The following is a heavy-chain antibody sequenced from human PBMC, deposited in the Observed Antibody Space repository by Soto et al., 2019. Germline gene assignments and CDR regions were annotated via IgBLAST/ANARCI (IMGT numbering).Heavy chain of an antibody. J-gene: IGHJ6*02. CDR1: GGPVSNYY. CDR2: IYSDGAT. V-gene: IGHV4-4*07. D-gene: IGHD2-2*01. Sequence: SETLSLTCNVSGGPVSNYYWSWVRQPAGKGLEWVGRIYSDGATNYSPSLKSRVFMSLDMSGNQFSLQLNSVTAADTAVYYCSRVGCSNSNCQTRGMDVWGQGTTVTVSS. CDR3: SRVGCSNSNCQTRGMDV.